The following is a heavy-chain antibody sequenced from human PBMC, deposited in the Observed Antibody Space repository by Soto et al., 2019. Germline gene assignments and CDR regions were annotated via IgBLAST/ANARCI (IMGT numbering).Heavy chain of an antibody. CDR3: ARDPLYSYGYLYFDY. CDR2: ISSSSSTI. CDR1: GFTFSSYS. Sequence: PGGSLRLSCAASGFTFSSYSMNWVRQAPGKGLEWVSYISSSSSTIYYADSVKGRLTISRDNAKNSLYLQMNSLRDEDTAVYYSARDPLYSYGYLYFDYWGQGTLVTLSS. D-gene: IGHD5-18*01. V-gene: IGHV3-48*02. J-gene: IGHJ4*02.